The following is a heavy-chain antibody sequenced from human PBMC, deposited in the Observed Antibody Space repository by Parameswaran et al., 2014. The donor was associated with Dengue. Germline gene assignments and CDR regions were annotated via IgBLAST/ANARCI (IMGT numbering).Heavy chain of an antibody. Sequence: WVRQAPGQGLEWMGWINPSTGATKFAQKFQGRVTMTSDTSINTAYMELRSLRSGDTAVFYCARATYYYEVSDYYDDLNDAFDIWGQGTMVTVSS. V-gene: IGHV1-2*02. CDR2: INPSTGAT. J-gene: IGHJ3*02. D-gene: IGHD3-22*01. CDR3: ARATYYYEVSDYYDDLNDAFDI.